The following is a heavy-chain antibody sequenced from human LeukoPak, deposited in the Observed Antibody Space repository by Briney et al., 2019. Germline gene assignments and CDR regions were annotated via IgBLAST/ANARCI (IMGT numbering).Heavy chain of an antibody. J-gene: IGHJ4*02. CDR1: GLIFSTYS. D-gene: IGHD1-26*01. CDR3: ARENSGSYYQFDC. V-gene: IGHV3-21*01. Sequence: GGSLRLSCAASGLIFSTYSMNWVRHAPGKGLEWVSSISRSTSYIYYADSVKGRFTISRDNAKNSLYLQMNSLRPEDTAVYYCARENSGSYYQFDCWGQGTLVTVSS. CDR2: ISRSTSYI.